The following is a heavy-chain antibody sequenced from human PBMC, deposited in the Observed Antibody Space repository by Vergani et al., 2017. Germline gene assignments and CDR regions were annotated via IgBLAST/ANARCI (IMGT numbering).Heavy chain of an antibody. CDR3: AKAYSGYDFRDAFDI. CDR2: IRYDGSNK. D-gene: IGHD5-12*01. CDR1: GFTFSTYG. V-gene: IGHV3-30*02. Sequence: QVQLVESGGGVVRPGGSLRLSCAASGFTFSTYGMHWVRQAPGKGLEWVSFIRYDGSNKYYADSVKGRFTISRDNSKNTLYLQMNSRRAEDTAVYYCAKAYSGYDFRDAFDIWGQGTMVTVSS. J-gene: IGHJ3*02.